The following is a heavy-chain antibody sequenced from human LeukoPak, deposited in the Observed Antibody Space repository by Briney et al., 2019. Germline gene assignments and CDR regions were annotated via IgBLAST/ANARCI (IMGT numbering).Heavy chain of an antibody. CDR3: AKDLKQLANFDY. CDR2: ISDSGGSI. D-gene: IGHD6-6*01. CDR1: GFTFSSYG. Sequence: GGSLRLSRAASGFTFSSYGMSWVRQAPGKGLEWVSGISDSGGSIYYAQSVKGRFTISRDNSKNTLYLQMNSLRAEDTAVYYCAKDLKQLANFDYWGQGTLVTVSS. J-gene: IGHJ4*02. V-gene: IGHV3-23*01.